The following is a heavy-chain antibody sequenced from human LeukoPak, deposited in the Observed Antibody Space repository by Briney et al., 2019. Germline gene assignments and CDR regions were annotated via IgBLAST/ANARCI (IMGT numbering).Heavy chain of an antibody. CDR1: GFTFSSYS. Sequence: GSLRLSCAASGFTFSSYSMNWVRQAPGKGLEWVSSISSSSSYIYYADSVKGRFTISRDNAKNSLYLQMNSLRAEDTAVYYCARDGSSWYYFDYWGQGTLVTVSS. J-gene: IGHJ4*02. V-gene: IGHV3-21*01. D-gene: IGHD6-13*01. CDR2: ISSSSSYI. CDR3: ARDGSSWYYFDY.